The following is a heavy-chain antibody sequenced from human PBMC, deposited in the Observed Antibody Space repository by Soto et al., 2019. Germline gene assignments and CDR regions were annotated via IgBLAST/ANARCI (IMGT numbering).Heavy chain of an antibody. CDR3: AKSVYNWNDGFFDY. CDR1: GFTFNSYG. V-gene: IGHV3-30*18. J-gene: IGHJ4*02. CDR2: ISYDGNNK. Sequence: QVQLVESGGGVVQPGRSLRLSCAASGFTFNSYGMHWVRQAPGKGLEWVAVISYDGNNKYYADSVKGRFTISRDNSKNTLYLQMNSLRAEDTAVYYCAKSVYNWNDGFFDYWGQGTLVTVSS. D-gene: IGHD1-1*01.